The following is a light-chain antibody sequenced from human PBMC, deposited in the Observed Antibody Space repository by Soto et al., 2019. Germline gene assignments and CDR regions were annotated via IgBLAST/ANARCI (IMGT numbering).Light chain of an antibody. J-gene: IGLJ1*01. V-gene: IGLV2-14*01. CDR3: SSYTSSSTLV. Sequence: QSALTQPASVSGSPGQSITISCTGTSSDVGGYNYVSWYQQHPGKAPKLTIYEVSNRPSGVFNRFSGSKSGNTASLTISGLQAEDEADYYCSSYTSSSTLVFGTGTKVTVL. CDR1: SSDVGGYNY. CDR2: EVS.